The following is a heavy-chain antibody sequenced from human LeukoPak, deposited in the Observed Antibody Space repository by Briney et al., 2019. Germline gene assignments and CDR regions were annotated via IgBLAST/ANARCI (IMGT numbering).Heavy chain of an antibody. Sequence: GASVKVSCKASGYTFTGYYMHWVRQAPGQGLEWMGRINPNSGGTNYAQKFQGRVTMTRDTSISTAYMEPSRLRSDDTAVYYCARDTGLLPLYYFDYWGQGTLVTVSS. V-gene: IGHV1-2*06. CDR2: INPNSGGT. J-gene: IGHJ4*02. CDR3: ARDTGLLPLYYFDY. CDR1: GYTFTGYY. D-gene: IGHD1-26*01.